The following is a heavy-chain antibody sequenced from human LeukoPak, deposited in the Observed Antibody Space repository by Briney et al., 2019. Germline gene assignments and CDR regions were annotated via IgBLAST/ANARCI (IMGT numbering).Heavy chain of an antibody. D-gene: IGHD2-2*02. V-gene: IGHV3-66*01. CDR2: IYSGGST. Sequence: PGGSLRLSCAASGFTFSSYSMNWVRQAPGKGLEWVSVIYSGGSTYYADSVKGRFTISRDNSKNTLYLQMNSLRAEDTAVYYCARGDTSVDYWGQGTLVTVSS. CDR3: ARGDTSVDY. J-gene: IGHJ4*02. CDR1: GFTFSSYS.